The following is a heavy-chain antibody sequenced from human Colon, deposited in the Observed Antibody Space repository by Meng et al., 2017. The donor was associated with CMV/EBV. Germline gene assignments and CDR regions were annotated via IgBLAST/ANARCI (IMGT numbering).Heavy chain of an antibody. V-gene: IGHV3-74*01. CDR1: GLIISDYW. D-gene: IGHD3-10*01. CDR3: VVSSPRHEY. Sequence: EVQVVESGGDLVQPGGSLRLSCAPSGLIISDYWMHWVRQAPGKGLVWVSGTNTDERSTNSADSVRGRFTLSRDNAKNTLYLQMNSLRDDDTAVYYCVVSSPRHEYWGQGTLVTVSS. J-gene: IGHJ4*02. CDR2: TNTDERST.